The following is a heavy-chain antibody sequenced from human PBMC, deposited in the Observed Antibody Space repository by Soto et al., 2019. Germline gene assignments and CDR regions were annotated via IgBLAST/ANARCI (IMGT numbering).Heavy chain of an antibody. V-gene: IGHV3-48*02. CDR3: ARAVTWGLDV. D-gene: IGHD3-10*01. Sequence: EVQLVESGEGLVQPGGSLRLSCAASGFTFSLYSMSWVRQAPGKGLEWVSYISRSSTGIHYADSVKGRFTISRDDATNAMHLQMNSLRDGDTAVYYCARAVTWGLDVWGQGTTVSISS. J-gene: IGHJ6*02. CDR1: GFTFSLYS. CDR2: ISRSSTGI.